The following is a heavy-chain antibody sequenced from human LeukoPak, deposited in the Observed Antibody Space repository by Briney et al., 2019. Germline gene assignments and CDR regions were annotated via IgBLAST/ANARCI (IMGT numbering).Heavy chain of an antibody. V-gene: IGHV3-53*01. CDR1: GFTVSGNY. CDR2: IYSGGST. D-gene: IGHD6-25*01. J-gene: IGHJ6*04. Sequence: PGGSLRLSCAASGFTVSGNYVSWVRQAPGKGLEWVSVIYSGGSTYYADSVKGRFTISRDNSKNTLYLQMNSLRAEDTAVYYCARAGGIAATGFVDVWGKGTTVTVSS. CDR3: ARAGGIAATGFVDV.